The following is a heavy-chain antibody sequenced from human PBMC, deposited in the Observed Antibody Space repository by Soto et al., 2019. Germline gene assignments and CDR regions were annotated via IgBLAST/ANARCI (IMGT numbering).Heavy chain of an antibody. Sequence: QDQLVQSGVEVKKPGASVKVSCKASGYSFTNYGITWVRQAPGQGFEWMGWISAYNGNTNYAQKVQGRVTMTTDASTSIAYLELRSLRSDDTAVYYCARDRGVAPPVAGNTHYYYYMDVWGKGTTVTVSS. CDR2: ISAYNGNT. CDR3: ARDRGVAPPVAGNTHYYYYMDV. CDR1: GYSFTNYG. J-gene: IGHJ6*03. V-gene: IGHV1-18*01. D-gene: IGHD6-19*01.